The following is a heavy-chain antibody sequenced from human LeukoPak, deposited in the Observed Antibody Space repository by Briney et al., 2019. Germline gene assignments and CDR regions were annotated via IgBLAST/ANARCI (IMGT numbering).Heavy chain of an antibody. CDR3: ASRATVTTDRFWFDP. J-gene: IGHJ5*02. D-gene: IGHD4-11*01. V-gene: IGHV3-53*01. CDR1: GFTVSSNY. CDR2: IYSGGST. Sequence: GGSLRLSCAASGFTVSSNYMSWVRQAPGKGLEWVSVIYSGGSTSYADSVKGRFTISRDNSKSTLYLQMNSLRAGDTAVYYCASRATVTTDRFWFDPWGQGTLVTVSS.